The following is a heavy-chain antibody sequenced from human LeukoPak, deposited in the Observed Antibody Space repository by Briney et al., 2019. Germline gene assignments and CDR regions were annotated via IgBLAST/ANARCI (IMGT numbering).Heavy chain of an antibody. D-gene: IGHD3-22*01. J-gene: IGHJ4*02. V-gene: IGHV4-39*07. CDR1: RGSITSSSYY. Sequence: PSETLSLTCTVSRGSITSSSYYWGWIRQPPGKGLEWIGSIYYSGNTYYNPSLKSRVTISVDTSKNQFSLKLRSVTAADTAVYYCARVDILVVIALDWGQGTLVTVSS. CDR3: ARVDILVVIALD. CDR2: IYYSGNT.